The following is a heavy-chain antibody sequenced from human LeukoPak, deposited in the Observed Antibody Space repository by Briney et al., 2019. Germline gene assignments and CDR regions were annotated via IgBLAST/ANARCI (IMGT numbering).Heavy chain of an antibody. CDR1: AYSISSSNW. V-gene: IGHV4-28*01. CDR2: IYYSGST. D-gene: IGHD3-22*01. CDR3: ARVAMIVVVINY. J-gene: IGHJ4*02. Sequence: SDTLSLTCAVSAYSISSSNWWAWIRQPPGKGLEWIGYIYYSGSTYYNPSLKSRVTMSVDTSKNQFSLKLSSVTAVDTAVYYCARVAMIVVVINYWGQGTLVTVSS.